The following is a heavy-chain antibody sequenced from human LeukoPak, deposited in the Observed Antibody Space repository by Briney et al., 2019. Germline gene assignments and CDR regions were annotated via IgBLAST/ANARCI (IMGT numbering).Heavy chain of an antibody. J-gene: IGHJ4*02. D-gene: IGHD4-11*01. V-gene: IGHV1-2*02. Sequence: ASVKVSCKASGYTFTGYYMHWVRQAPRQGREWMGWIYPNSGDTNYAQNFQGRVNMTRDTSVSTAYMELSRLRSDDTAVYYCARDDYSNYPADYWGQGTLVTVSS. CDR1: GYTFTGYY. CDR2: IYPNSGDT. CDR3: ARDDYSNYPADY.